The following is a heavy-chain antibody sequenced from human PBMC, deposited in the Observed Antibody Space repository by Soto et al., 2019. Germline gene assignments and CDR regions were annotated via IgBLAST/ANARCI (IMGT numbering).Heavy chain of an antibody. CDR1: GGSISSGGYS. J-gene: IGHJ4*02. CDR3: ARVRAVTTQGYYFDY. D-gene: IGHD4-4*01. V-gene: IGHV4-30-2*01. CDR2: IYHSGST. Sequence: QLQLQESGSGLVKPSQTLSLTCAVSGGSISSGGYSWSWIRQPPGKGLEWIGYIYHSGSTYYNPSLKSRVTISVDRSKNQFSLKLSSVTAADTAVYYCARVRAVTTQGYYFDYWGQGTLVTVSS.